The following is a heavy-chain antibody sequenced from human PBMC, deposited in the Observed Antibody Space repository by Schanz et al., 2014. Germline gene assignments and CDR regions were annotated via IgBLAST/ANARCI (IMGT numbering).Heavy chain of an antibody. Sequence: EVQLVESGGGLVQPGGSLRLSCAASGFTFSSYAMSWVRQAPGKGLEWVSALSEGGGGTHYADSVRGRFTISSDSSKNTLYLQMSSLRAEDTAVYYCAKTPREYCNYDNCPNWFDSWGQGTLXTASS. J-gene: IGHJ5*01. V-gene: IGHV3-23*04. CDR1: GFTFSSYA. CDR2: LSEGGGGT. CDR3: AKTPREYCNYDNCPNWFDS. D-gene: IGHD2-15*01.